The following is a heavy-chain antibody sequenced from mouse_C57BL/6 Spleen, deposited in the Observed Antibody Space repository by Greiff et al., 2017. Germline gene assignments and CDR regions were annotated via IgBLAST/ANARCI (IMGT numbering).Heavy chain of an antibody. CDR2: IDPETGGT. Sequence: VKLQQSGAELVRPGASVTLSCKASGYTFTDYEMHWVKQTPVHSLEWIGAIDPETGGTAYNQKFKGKAILTADKSSSTAYMELRSLTSEDSAVYYCTREGTTVVATRYFDVWGTGTTVTVSS. CDR1: GYTFTDYE. V-gene: IGHV1-15*01. D-gene: IGHD1-1*01. CDR3: TREGTTVVATRYFDV. J-gene: IGHJ1*03.